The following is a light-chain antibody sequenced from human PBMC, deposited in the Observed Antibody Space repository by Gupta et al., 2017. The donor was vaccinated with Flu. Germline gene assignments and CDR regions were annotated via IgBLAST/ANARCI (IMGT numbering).Light chain of an antibody. CDR2: ANN. CDR3: ASWDDSLNGM. Sequence: QRVNISCSGSSSNIGINTVNWYQQLPGTAPKLLIYANNQRPSGIPDRFSGSKSGTSASLAISGLQSEDEADYYCASWDDSLNGMFGGGTKLTVL. V-gene: IGLV1-44*01. J-gene: IGLJ3*02. CDR1: SSNIGINT.